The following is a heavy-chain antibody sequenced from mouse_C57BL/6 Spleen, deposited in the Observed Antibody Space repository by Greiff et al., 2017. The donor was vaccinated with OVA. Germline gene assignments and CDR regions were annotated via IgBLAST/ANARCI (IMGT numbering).Heavy chain of an antibody. CDR1: GFSFNTYA. J-gene: IGHJ4*01. CDR2: IRSKSNNYAT. CDR3: VRQVYAMDY. V-gene: IGHV10-1*01. Sequence: EVQRVESGGGLVQPKGSLKLSCAASGFSFNTYAMNWVRQAPGKGLEWVARIRSKSNNYATYYADSVKDRFTISRDDSESMLYLQMNNLKTEDTAMYDCVRQVYAMDYWGQGTSVTVSS.